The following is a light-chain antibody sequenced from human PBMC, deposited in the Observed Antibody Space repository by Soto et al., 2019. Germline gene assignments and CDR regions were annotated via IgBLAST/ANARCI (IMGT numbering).Light chain of an antibody. V-gene: IGKV3-20*01. J-gene: IGKJ4*01. CDR2: GAS. Sequence: EIVLTQSPGTLSLSPGERATLSCRASQSVSSSYLAWYQQKPGQAPRLLIYGASSRATGFPDRFTGSGSGTDFTLTITRLEPDDFAVYYCQQYGNSLTFGGGTKVEIK. CDR1: QSVSSSY. CDR3: QQYGNSLT.